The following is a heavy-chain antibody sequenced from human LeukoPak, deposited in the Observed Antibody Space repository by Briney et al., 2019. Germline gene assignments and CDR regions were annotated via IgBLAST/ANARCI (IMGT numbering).Heavy chain of an antibody. CDR1: GFTFSSYA. D-gene: IGHD5-24*01. V-gene: IGHV3-64*04. J-gene: IGHJ4*02. CDR3: ARDLSDGGY. CDR2: ISSNGDST. Sequence: PGGSLRLSCSASGFTFSSYAMHWVRQAPGKGLEYVSAISSNGDSTYYADSVKGRFTISRDNAKNSLYLQMNSLRAEDTAVYYCARDLSDGGYWCQGTLVTVSS.